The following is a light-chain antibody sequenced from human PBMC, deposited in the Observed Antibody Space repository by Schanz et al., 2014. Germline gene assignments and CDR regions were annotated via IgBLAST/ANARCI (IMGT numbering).Light chain of an antibody. CDR2: DVS. CDR3: SSYTSSRTRI. CDR1: SSDVGGYNY. J-gene: IGLJ2*01. V-gene: IGLV2-14*01. Sequence: QSALTQPASVSASPGQSITISCTGTSSDVGGYNYVSWYQQYPGKAPKLIIYDVSNRPSGVSNRFSGSRSGNTASLTISGLQAEDEADYYCSSYTSSRTRIFGGGTKLTVL.